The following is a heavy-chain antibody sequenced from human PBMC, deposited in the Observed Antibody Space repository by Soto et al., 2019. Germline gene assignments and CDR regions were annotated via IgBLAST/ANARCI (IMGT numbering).Heavy chain of an antibody. CDR2: IIPIFGTA. Sequence: VASVKVSCKASGGTVSSYAISWVRQAPGQGLEWMGGIIPIFGTANYAQKFQGRVTITADESTSTAYMELSSLRSEDTAVYYCAREGRRKDFDYWGQGTLVTVSS. CDR3: AREGRRKDFDY. V-gene: IGHV1-69*13. J-gene: IGHJ4*02. CDR1: GGTVSSYA.